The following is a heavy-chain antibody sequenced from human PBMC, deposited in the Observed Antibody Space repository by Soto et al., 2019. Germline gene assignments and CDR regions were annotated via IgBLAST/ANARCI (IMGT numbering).Heavy chain of an antibody. CDR2: FDPEDGET. J-gene: IGHJ6*02. CDR1: GYTLTELS. CDR3: ATDLPARRITNYYYYYGMDI. D-gene: IGHD3-10*01. V-gene: IGHV1-24*01. Sequence: GASVKVSCKVSGYTLTELSMHWVRQAPGKGLEWMGGFDPEDGETIYAQKYQGRVTMTEDTSTDTAYMELSSLRSEDTTVYYCATDLPARRITNYYYYYGMDIWGQGTTVTVSS.